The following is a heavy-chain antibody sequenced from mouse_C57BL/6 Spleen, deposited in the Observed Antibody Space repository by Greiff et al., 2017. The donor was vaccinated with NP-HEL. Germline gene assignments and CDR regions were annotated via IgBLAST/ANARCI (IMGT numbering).Heavy chain of an antibody. V-gene: IGHV5-17*01. D-gene: IGHD4-1*01. CDR1: GFTFSDYG. Sequence: EVHLVESGGGLVKPGGSLKLSCAASGFTFSDYGMHWVRQAPEKGLEWVAYISSGSSTIYYADTVKGRFTISRDNAKNTLFLQMTSLRSEDTAMYYCARSRNWDSAMDYWGQGTSVTVSS. J-gene: IGHJ4*01. CDR2: ISSGSSTI. CDR3: ARSRNWDSAMDY.